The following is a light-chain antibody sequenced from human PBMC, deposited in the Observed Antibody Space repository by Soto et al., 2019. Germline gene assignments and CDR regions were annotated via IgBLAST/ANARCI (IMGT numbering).Light chain of an antibody. CDR2: KAS. Sequence: DIQMTQSPSTLSASVGDRVTITCRASQSIGIWLAWYQQKPGKDPKVLIYKASSLESGVPSRFCGSGSGTYFSLTISSLQPDDVATYYCQQYHSSLWTFGQGTKVEIK. J-gene: IGKJ1*01. V-gene: IGKV1-5*03. CDR1: QSIGIW. CDR3: QQYHSSLWT.